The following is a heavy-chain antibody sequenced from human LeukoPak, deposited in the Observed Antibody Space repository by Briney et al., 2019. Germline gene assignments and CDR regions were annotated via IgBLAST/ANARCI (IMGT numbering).Heavy chain of an antibody. CDR3: ANLYGSGSFYYMDV. V-gene: IGHV3-30*02. D-gene: IGHD3-10*01. CDR1: GCTFSNYG. CDR2: TRYDGNKK. Sequence: GGSLRLSCAASGCTFSNYGMHWVRQAPGKGREGVAYTRYDGNKKDYADSVKGRFTISRDNSKNTLYLQMNSLRAEDTAIYYCANLYGSGSFYYMDVWGKGTTVIISS. J-gene: IGHJ6*03.